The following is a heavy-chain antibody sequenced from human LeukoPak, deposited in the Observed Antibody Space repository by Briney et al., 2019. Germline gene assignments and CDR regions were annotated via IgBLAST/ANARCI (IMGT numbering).Heavy chain of an antibody. CDR1: GYSISSGYY. CDR2: IYHSGST. Sequence: PSETLSLTCTVSGYSISSGYYWGWIRQPPGKGLEWIGSIYHSGSTYYNPSLKSRVTISVDTSKNQFSPKLSSVTAADTAVYYCARGLLEWLLLVDYWGQGTLVTVSS. J-gene: IGHJ4*02. CDR3: ARGLLEWLLLVDY. D-gene: IGHD3-3*01. V-gene: IGHV4-38-2*02.